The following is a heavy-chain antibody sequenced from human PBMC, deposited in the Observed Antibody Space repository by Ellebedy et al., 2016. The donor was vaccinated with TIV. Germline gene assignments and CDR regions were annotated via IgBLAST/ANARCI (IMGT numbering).Heavy chain of an antibody. Sequence: MPSETLSLTCTASGASVTSYYWSWIRQSPGKGLEWIGYIIPSGSTHYNPSLKSRVTMSRDPSKNPFSLHLASVTATDTAIYYCAKIVSGGASFDPWGQGILVTVSS. CDR2: IIPSGST. V-gene: IGHV4-59*02. J-gene: IGHJ5*02. CDR1: GASVTSYY. D-gene: IGHD3-10*01. CDR3: AKIVSGGASFDP.